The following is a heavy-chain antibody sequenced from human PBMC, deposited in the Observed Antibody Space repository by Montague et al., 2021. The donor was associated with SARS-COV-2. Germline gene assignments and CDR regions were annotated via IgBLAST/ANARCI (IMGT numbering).Heavy chain of an antibody. CDR1: GFTFSYYD. CDR3: TRDYRSVVGDGLDI. V-gene: IGHV3-48*03. D-gene: IGHD3-16*02. J-gene: IGHJ3*02. Sequence: SLRLSCAASGFTFSYYDMNWVRQAPGKGLEWISYISTSAYTTSYAGSVKGRFTISRDNGKNSLYPQMNSLRVEDTAVYYCTRDYRSVVGDGLDIWGQGTKVTVSS. CDR2: ISTSAYTT.